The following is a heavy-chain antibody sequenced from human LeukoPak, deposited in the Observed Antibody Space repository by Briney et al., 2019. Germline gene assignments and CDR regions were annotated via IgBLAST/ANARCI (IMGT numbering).Heavy chain of an antibody. D-gene: IGHD3-22*01. CDR2: ISYDGNSK. V-gene: IGHV3-30*18. Sequence: GGSLRLSCAASGFTFSDYGMHWVRQAPGKGLEWVVVISYDGNSKYYADSVKGRFTISRDNSKNTLYLQMNSLRAEDTAVYYCAKDSTYYYDSSGYYYEYYYYGMDVWGQGTTVTVSS. J-gene: IGHJ6*02. CDR3: AKDSTYYYDSSGYYYEYYYYGMDV. CDR1: GFTFSDYG.